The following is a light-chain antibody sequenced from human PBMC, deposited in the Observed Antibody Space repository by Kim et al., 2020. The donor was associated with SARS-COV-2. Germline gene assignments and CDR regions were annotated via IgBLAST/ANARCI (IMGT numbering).Light chain of an antibody. Sequence: GQKITLSCSRSSSNIENNYVSWYQQVPGTAPKLLIFDNDERPSGIPDRFSGSKSGTSATLGITGLQTGDEADYYCGTWDSNLSVYVFGTGTKVTVL. CDR2: DND. V-gene: IGLV1-51*01. J-gene: IGLJ1*01. CDR1: SSNIENNY. CDR3: GTWDSNLSVYV.